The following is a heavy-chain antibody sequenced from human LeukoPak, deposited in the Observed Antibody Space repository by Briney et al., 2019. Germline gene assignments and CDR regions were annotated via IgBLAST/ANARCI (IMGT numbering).Heavy chain of an antibody. D-gene: IGHD3-10*01. J-gene: IGHJ6*03. CDR2: ISGRGDTT. Sequence: PGGSLRLSCAASGFTFSTHGMSWVRQAPGKGLEWVSTISGRGDTTYYADSVRGRFTISRDNSKNTLYLQMNSLRAEDTAVYYCARVLSGRGSLYYYYYYMDVWGKGTTVTISS. CDR3: ARVLSGRGSLYYYYYYMDV. CDR1: GFTFSTHG. V-gene: IGHV3-23*01.